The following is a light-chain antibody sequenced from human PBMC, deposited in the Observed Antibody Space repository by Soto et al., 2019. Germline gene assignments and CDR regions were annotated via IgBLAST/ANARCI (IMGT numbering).Light chain of an antibody. CDR1: QSISSW. CDR2: HAS. Sequence: EIKLTLSPSEMSASLGDSVTITCRASQSISSWLAWYQQKPGKAPKLLIYHASDLQIGVPSRCSGSGSGTEFTLTIISLQPYDVATYYCQQYNSYSFGQGTKVDI. CDR3: QQYNSYS. V-gene: IGKV1-5*01. J-gene: IGKJ1*01.